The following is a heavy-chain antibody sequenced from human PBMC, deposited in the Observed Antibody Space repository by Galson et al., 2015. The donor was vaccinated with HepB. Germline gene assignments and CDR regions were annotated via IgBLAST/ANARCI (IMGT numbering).Heavy chain of an antibody. CDR3: ARFEYSSSSLRDAFGI. Sequence: SVKVSCKASGGTFSSYAISWVRQAPGQGLEWMGGIIPIFGTANYAQKFQGRVTITADESTSTAYMELSSLRSEDTAVYYCARFEYSSSSLRDAFGIWGQGTMVTVSS. CDR1: GGTFSSYA. D-gene: IGHD6-6*01. J-gene: IGHJ3*02. V-gene: IGHV1-69*13. CDR2: IIPIFGTA.